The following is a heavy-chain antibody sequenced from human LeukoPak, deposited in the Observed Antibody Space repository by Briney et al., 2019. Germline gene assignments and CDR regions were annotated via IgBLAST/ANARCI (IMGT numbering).Heavy chain of an antibody. V-gene: IGHV3-21*01. CDR1: GFTFSSYS. CDR3: ARGRIWFGELPLDY. J-gene: IGHJ4*02. D-gene: IGHD3-10*01. Sequence: GGSLRLSCAASGFTFSSYSMNWVRQAPGKGLEWVSSISSSSSYIYYADSVKGRFTISRDNAKNSLYLQVNSLRAEDTAVYYCARGRIWFGELPLDYWGQGTLVTVSS. CDR2: ISSSSSYI.